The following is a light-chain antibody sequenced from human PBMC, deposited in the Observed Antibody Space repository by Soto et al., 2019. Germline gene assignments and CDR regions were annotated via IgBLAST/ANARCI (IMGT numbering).Light chain of an antibody. J-gene: IGKJ5*01. Sequence: AIQLTQSPSSLNASVGDRVTITCRASQGISSALAWYQQKPGRAPNLLIYDASSLESGVPSRFSGSGSGADFTLTISCLQPEDFATYYCQQFNRYTRTFGQGTRLEIK. CDR2: DAS. CDR1: QGISSA. V-gene: IGKV1-13*02. CDR3: QQFNRYTRT.